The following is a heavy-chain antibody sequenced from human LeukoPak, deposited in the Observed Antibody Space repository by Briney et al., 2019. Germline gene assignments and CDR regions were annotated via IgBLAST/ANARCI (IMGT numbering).Heavy chain of an antibody. Sequence: KPSETLSLTCTVSGGSINSYYWSWIRQPAGKGLEWIGRIYSSGSTNYNPSLKSRASMSVDTSKNQFSPKLTSVTASATAVYYCARGGKATVVTMWGQGILVTVSS. CDR2: IYSSGST. CDR1: GGSINSYY. V-gene: IGHV4-4*07. CDR3: ARGGKATVVTM. D-gene: IGHD4-23*01. J-gene: IGHJ4*02.